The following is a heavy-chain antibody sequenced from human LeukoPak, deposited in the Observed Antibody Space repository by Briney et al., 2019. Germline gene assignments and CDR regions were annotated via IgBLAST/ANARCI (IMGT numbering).Heavy chain of an antibody. D-gene: IGHD6-6*01. CDR3: ARHRFVAARPNFDY. Sequence: PSETLSLTCTVSGGSISSGSYYWSWIRQPPGKGLEWIGYIYHSGSTNYNPSLKSRVTISVDTSKNQLSLKLSSVTAADTAVYYCARHRFVAARPNFDYWGQGTLVTVSS. CDR2: IYHSGST. J-gene: IGHJ4*02. V-gene: IGHV4-61*01. CDR1: GGSISSGSYY.